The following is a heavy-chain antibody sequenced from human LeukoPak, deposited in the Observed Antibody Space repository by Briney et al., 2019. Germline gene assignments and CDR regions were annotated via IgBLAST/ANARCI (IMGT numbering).Heavy chain of an antibody. V-gene: IGHV3-11*04. Sequence: GGSLRLSCAASGFTFSDYYMSWIRQAPGKGLEWVSFISSSGSLIYYADSVKGRFAISRDNAKNSLYLQMNSLRAEDTAVYYCARDPYYDILTGYRGYYFDYWGQGTLVTVSS. D-gene: IGHD3-9*01. J-gene: IGHJ4*02. CDR3: ARDPYYDILTGYRGYYFDY. CDR2: ISSSGSLI. CDR1: GFTFSDYY.